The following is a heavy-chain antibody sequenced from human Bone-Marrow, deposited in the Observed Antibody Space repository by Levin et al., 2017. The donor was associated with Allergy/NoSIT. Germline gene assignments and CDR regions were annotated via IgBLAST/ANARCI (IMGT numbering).Heavy chain of an antibody. CDR1: GSTFSGYW. CDR3: ARFSGPSLTYNWFDP. V-gene: IGHV5-51*01. Sequence: PGGSLRLSCKGSGSTFSGYWIGWVRQMPGKGLEWMGIIYPGDSNTRYSPSFQGQVTISVDKSISTAYLQWSGLKASDTAIYFCARFSGPSLTYNWFDPWGQGTLVTVSS. J-gene: IGHJ5*02. CDR2: IYPGDSNT. D-gene: IGHD2-15*01.